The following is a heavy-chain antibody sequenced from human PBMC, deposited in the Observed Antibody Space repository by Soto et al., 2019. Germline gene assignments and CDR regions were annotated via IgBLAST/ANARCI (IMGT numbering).Heavy chain of an antibody. CDR1: GFTFSSYW. Sequence: GGSLRLSCVASGFTFSSYWMSWVRQAPGGGLEWVANIKQDGTEIHYVESVKGRFTIFRDNAKKPLYLQMNSLRAEDTAVYFCASYSGSYFPVGHDRWGQGTLVTVSS. D-gene: IGHD1-26*01. CDR3: ASYSGSYFPVGHDR. CDR2: IKQDGTEI. J-gene: IGHJ5*02. V-gene: IGHV3-7*01.